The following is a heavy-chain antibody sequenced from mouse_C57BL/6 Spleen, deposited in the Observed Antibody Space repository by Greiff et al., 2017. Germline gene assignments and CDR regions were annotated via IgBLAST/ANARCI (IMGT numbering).Heavy chain of an antibody. Sequence: VQLQQSGPGLVKPSQSLSLTCSVTGYSITSGYYWNWIRQFPGNQLEWMGNISYDGSNNYNPSLKNRISITRDPSKNQFFLKLNSVTTEDTATYYCARDGSSYDLDYWGQGTTLTVSS. CDR3: ARDGSSYDLDY. J-gene: IGHJ2*01. V-gene: IGHV3-6*01. CDR1: GYSITSGYY. D-gene: IGHD1-1*01. CDR2: ISYDGSN.